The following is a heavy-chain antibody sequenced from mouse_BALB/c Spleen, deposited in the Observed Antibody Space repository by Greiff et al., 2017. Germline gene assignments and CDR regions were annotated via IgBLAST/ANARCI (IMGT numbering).Heavy chain of an antibody. Sequence: EVQLQESGPELVKPGASVKISCKASGYSFTGYFMNWVKQSHGKSLEWIGRINPYSGDTFYNQKFKVKATLTVDKSSSTADMELLSLTSEDSAVYYCGRGGKVVEGLLDYWGQGTTLTVSS. D-gene: IGHD1-1*01. CDR3: GRGGKVVEGLLDY. J-gene: IGHJ2*01. V-gene: IGHV1-37*01. CDR2: INPYSGDT. CDR1: GYSFTGYF.